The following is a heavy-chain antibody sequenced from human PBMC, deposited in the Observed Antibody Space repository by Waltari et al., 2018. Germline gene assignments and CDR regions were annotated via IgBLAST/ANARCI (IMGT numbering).Heavy chain of an antibody. J-gene: IGHJ4*02. CDR2: IRNSCRTR. CDR1: GFTFSSYE. Sequence: EVQLVESGGGLVQPGGSLRLSCAASGFTFSSYEMNWVRQAPGKGLEWVSNIRNSCRTRYYADSRKGRSTIYTDNAKNSLYLQMNSLRAEDTAVYYCAREDNDSLDYWGQGTLVTVSS. CDR3: AREDNDSLDY. V-gene: IGHV3-48*03. D-gene: IGHD3-22*01.